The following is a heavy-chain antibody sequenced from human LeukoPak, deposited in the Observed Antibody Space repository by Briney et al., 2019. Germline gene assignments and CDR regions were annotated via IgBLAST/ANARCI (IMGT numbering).Heavy chain of an antibody. V-gene: IGHV1-2*02. D-gene: IGHD3-10*01. CDR3: ARGGLTMVRGVIITEYYFDY. J-gene: IGHJ4*02. CDR2: INPNSGDT. Sequence: ASVKVSCKASGYTFTGYYMHWVRQAPGQGLEWMGWINPNSGDTNYAQKFQGRVTMTRDTSISTAYMELSRLRSDDTAVYYCARGGLTMVRGVIITEYYFDYWGQGTLVTVSS. CDR1: GYTFTGYY.